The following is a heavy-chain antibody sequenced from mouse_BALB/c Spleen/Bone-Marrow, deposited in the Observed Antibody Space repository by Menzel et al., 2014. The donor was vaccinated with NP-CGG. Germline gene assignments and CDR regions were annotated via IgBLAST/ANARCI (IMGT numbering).Heavy chain of an antibody. CDR3: ADLGDY. CDR2: IDPANGNT. Sequence: EVQLQQSGAELVKPGASVKLSCSASGFNIKDTYIHWVKQRPEQGLEWVGRIDPANGNTKYDPKFQGKATVTADTSANTGYLQLSSLTSEDTAVYYCADLGDYWGQGTTLTASS. CDR1: GFNIKDTY. J-gene: IGHJ2*01. D-gene: IGHD4-1*01. V-gene: IGHV14-3*02.